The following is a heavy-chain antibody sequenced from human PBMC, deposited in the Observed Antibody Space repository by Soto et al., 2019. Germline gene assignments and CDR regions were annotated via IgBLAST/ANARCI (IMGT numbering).Heavy chain of an antibody. J-gene: IGHJ6*02. CDR3: ASCERFHPVGVDYYALDV. CDR2: MSFDGNHQ. Sequence: GGSLRLSCAASGFTINRNDMYWVRQAPGKGLEWVAVMSFDGNHQHYADSVKGRFTISRDNYKNTLYLEMNSLRHDDTSLYYCASCERFHPVGVDYYALDVWGQGTTVTVSS. D-gene: IGHD1-1*01. CDR1: GFTINRND. V-gene: IGHV3-30*03.